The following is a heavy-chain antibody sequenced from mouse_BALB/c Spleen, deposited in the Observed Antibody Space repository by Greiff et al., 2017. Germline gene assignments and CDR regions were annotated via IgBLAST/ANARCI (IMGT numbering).Heavy chain of an antibody. CDR3: AKEAWFAY. CDR2: IDPANGNT. Sequence: VQLQQSGAELVKPGASVKLSCTASGFNIKDTYMHWVKQRPEQGLEWIGRIDPANGNTKYDPKFQGQATITADTSSNTAYLQLSSLTSEDTAVYYCAKEAWFAYWGQGTLVTVSA. V-gene: IGHV14-3*02. J-gene: IGHJ3*01. CDR1: GFNIKDTY.